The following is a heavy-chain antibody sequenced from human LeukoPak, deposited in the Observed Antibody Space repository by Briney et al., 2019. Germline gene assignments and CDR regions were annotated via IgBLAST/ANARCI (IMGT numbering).Heavy chain of an antibody. CDR1: GYTFTDNY. CDR3: ARDGPGYCSPTSCSDNWSDP. V-gene: IGHV1-2*06. Sequence: ASVKVSCKASGYTFTDNYIHWVRQAPGQGLEWMGRINPKTGGTNYAQKFQGRVTMTADTSISTAYMDLSSLRSDDTAVYICARDGPGYCSPTSCSDNWSDPRGQGALVTVSS. CDR2: INPKTGGT. D-gene: IGHD2-2*01. J-gene: IGHJ5*02.